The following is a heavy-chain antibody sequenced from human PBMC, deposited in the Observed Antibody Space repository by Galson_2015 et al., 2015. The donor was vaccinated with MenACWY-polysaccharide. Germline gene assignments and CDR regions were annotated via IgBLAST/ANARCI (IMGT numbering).Heavy chain of an antibody. Sequence: ETLSLTCTVSGGSVNSINYYWAWLRQPPGEGLEWIGYISYSESTYYNPSLKSRVTISLDTSKNQFSLKLSSVTAADTAVYYCVRLLGAARPRSDYWGQGTLVTVSS. J-gene: IGHJ4*02. V-gene: IGHV4-39*07. D-gene: IGHD6-6*01. CDR2: ISYSEST. CDR1: GGSVNSINYY. CDR3: VRLLGAARPRSDY.